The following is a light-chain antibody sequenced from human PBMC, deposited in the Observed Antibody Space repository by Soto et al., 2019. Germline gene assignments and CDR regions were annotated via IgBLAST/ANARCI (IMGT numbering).Light chain of an antibody. CDR3: QQSNKWPYT. J-gene: IGKJ2*01. CDR1: QSVSSN. CDR2: GTS. V-gene: IGKV3-15*01. Sequence: VSPGERATLSCRASQSVSSNLAWYQQKPGQAPRLLFYGTSTRATGVPARFSGTGSGTDFTLTISSLQSEDFAVYYCQQSNKWPYTFGQGTKLEIK.